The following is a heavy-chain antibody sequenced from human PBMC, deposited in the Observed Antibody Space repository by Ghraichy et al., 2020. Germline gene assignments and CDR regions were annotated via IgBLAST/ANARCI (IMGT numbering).Heavy chain of an antibody. CDR1: GGSVSSGSYY. D-gene: IGHD1-26*01. CDR3: ARGRIVGVTGYYFDN. CDR2: IYDSGST. J-gene: IGHJ4*02. V-gene: IGHV4-61*01. Sequence: SQTLSLTCIVSGGSVSSGSYYWSWILQPPGKGLEWIGYIYDSGSTDYNPSLKSRVTIAADTTKNQFSLKLSSVTAADTAVYYCARGRIVGVTGYYFDNWGQGTLVTVSS.